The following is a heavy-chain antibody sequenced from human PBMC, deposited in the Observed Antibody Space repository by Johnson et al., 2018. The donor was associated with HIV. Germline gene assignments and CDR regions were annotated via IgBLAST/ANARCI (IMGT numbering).Heavy chain of an antibody. J-gene: IGHJ3*02. CDR1: GFTVSNNY. D-gene: IGHD2-21*02. V-gene: IGHV3-66*01. CDR3: ARGGYCGGDCYDGVAFDI. CDR2: IYSGGYT. Sequence: VQLVESGGGLVQPGGSLRLSCEASGFTVSNNYMSWVRQAPGKGLEWVSVIYSGGYTYSADSVKGRFTISRDNSKNTLYLQMNSLRAEDTAVYYCARGGYCGGDCYDGVAFDIWGQGTMVTVSS.